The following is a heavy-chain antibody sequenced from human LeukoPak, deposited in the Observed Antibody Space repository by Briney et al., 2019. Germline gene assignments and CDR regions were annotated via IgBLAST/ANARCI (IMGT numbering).Heavy chain of an antibody. CDR2: IRYDGSNK. CDR3: AKDTYYYDSSGYYLYYFDY. V-gene: IGHV3-30*02. CDR1: GFTFSSYG. J-gene: IGHJ4*02. D-gene: IGHD3-22*01. Sequence: PGGSLRLSCAASGFTFSSYGMHWVRQAPGKGLEWVAFIRYDGSNKYYADSVKGRFTISRDNSKNTLYLQMNSLRAEDTAVYYCAKDTYYYDSSGYYLYYFDYWGQGTLVTVSS.